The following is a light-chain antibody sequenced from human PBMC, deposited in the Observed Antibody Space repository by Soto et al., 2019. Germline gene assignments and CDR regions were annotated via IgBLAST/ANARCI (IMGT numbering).Light chain of an antibody. V-gene: IGKV3-20*01. CDR3: QHYGSTPPDT. J-gene: IGKJ2*01. CDR2: GTS. CDR1: QSVSTSS. Sequence: EIVVTQSPGTLSLSLGERATLSCRASQSVSTSSLAWYQQKPGQAPRLLIFGTSDRASGIPDRFSGSGSGTDLSLTISRLEPEDFAVYYCQHYGSTPPDTFGQGTKVEIK.